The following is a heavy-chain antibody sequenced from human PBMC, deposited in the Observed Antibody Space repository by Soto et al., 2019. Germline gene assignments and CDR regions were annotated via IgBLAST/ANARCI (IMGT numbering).Heavy chain of an antibody. CDR1: GGTFSSYA. D-gene: IGHD3-3*01. J-gene: IGHJ6*02. CDR3: ARELKMSGYPNYYYYYGMDV. V-gene: IGHV1-69*06. CDR2: IIPIFGTA. Sequence: GPPVKVSCKASGGTFSSYAISWVRQAPGQGLEWMGGIIPIFGTANYAQKFQGRVTITADKSTSTAYMELSSLRSEDTAVYYCARELKMSGYPNYYYYYGMDVWGQGTTVTVSS.